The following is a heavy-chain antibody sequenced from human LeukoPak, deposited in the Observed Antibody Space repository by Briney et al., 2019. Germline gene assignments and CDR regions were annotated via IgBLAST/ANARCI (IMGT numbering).Heavy chain of an antibody. Sequence: GASVKVSCKGSGYTLTELSMHWVRQAPGKGLEWRGGVDAEDGERIYAQKFQGRVTMTEETSTDTAYMELTSLRSEDTAVYYCATEERGYSYGYYYYYYMDVWGKGTTVTVSS. D-gene: IGHD5-18*01. V-gene: IGHV1-24*01. CDR2: VDAEDGER. CDR3: ATEERGYSYGYYYYYYMDV. J-gene: IGHJ6*03. CDR1: GYTLTELS.